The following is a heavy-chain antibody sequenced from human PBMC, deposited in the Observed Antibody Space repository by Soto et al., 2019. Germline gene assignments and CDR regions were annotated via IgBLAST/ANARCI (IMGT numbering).Heavy chain of an antibody. CDR1: GGSISSYY. CDR3: ARVVAAGRSWYFDL. D-gene: IGHD6-13*01. J-gene: IGHJ2*01. Sequence: PSETLSLTCTVSGGSISSYYWSWIRQPPGKGLEWIGYIYYSGSTNYNPSLKSRVTISVDTSKNQFSLKLSSVTAADTAVYYCARVVAAGRSWYFDLWGRGTLVTVSS. CDR2: IYYSGST. V-gene: IGHV4-59*01.